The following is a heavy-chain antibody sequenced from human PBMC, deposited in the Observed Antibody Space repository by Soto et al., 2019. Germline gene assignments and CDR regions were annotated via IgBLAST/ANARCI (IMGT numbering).Heavy chain of an antibody. CDR3: ARVPDR. CDR1: GGSISSGGYS. Sequence: QLQLQESGSGLVKPSQTLSLTCAVSGGSISSGGYSWSWIRQPPGKGLGWIGYIYHSGSTYYTPSRXSXXTMSVDRSKHQFSLKLSSVTAADTAVYYCARVPDRWGQGTLVTVSS. CDR2: IYHSGST. D-gene: IGHD2-2*01. V-gene: IGHV4-30-2*01. J-gene: IGHJ5*02.